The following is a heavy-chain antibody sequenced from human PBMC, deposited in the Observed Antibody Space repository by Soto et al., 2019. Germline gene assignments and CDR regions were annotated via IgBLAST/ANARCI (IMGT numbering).Heavy chain of an antibody. Sequence: GGSLRLSCAASGFTFGSYAMHWVRQAPGKRLEWVAAISYDENNRYYTDSVKGRFTISRDNSKNTLYLQVNSLRAEDTAVYYSARALDTAMASKDNWFDPWGQGTLVTVSS. CDR3: ARALDTAMASKDNWFDP. D-gene: IGHD5-18*01. CDR2: ISYDENNR. J-gene: IGHJ5*02. V-gene: IGHV3-30-3*01. CDR1: GFTFGSYA.